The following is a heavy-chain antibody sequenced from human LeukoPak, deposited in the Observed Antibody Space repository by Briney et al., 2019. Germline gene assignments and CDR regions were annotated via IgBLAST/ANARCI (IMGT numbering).Heavy chain of an antibody. D-gene: IGHD6-19*01. CDR1: GGTFSSYA. CDR2: INPSGGST. Sequence: ASVKVSCKASGGTFSSYAISWVRQAPGQGLEWMGIINPSGGSTSYAQKFQGRVTMTRDTSTSTVYMELSSLRSEDTAVYYCATTSSGWHYFDYWGQGTLVTVSS. J-gene: IGHJ4*02. CDR3: ATTSSGWHYFDY. V-gene: IGHV1-46*01.